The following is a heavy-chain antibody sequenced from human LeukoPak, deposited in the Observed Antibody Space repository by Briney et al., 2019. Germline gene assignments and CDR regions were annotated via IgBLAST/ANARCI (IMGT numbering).Heavy chain of an antibody. CDR2: FEPEDGET. Sequence: GASVKVSCKVSGYTLTELSMNWVRQAPGKGLEWMGGFEPEDGETIYAQKFQGRVTVTEDTSTDTAYMELSSLRPEDTAVYYCATVQTMVSSGYYNDYWGQGTLVTVSS. CDR3: ATVQTMVSSGYYNDY. D-gene: IGHD3-22*01. V-gene: IGHV1-24*01. J-gene: IGHJ4*02. CDR1: GYTLTELS.